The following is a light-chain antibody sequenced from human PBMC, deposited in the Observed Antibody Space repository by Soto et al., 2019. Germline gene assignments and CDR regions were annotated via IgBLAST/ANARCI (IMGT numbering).Light chain of an antibody. CDR1: QSLTTR. V-gene: IGKV1-5*01. J-gene: IGKJ3*01. CDR2: DAS. Sequence: DIQMTQSPSSLSASIGDRVSITCRASQSLTTRLAWYQHEPGKAPKLLIYDASNLQDGVPSRFSGSGSGTEFPLTINSLQPDDYATYYCQHSTDYWGTFGPGTRVDIK. CDR3: QHSTDYWGT.